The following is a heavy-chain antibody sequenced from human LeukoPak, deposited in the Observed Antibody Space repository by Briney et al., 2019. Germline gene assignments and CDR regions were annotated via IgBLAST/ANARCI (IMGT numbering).Heavy chain of an antibody. D-gene: IGHD5-12*01. Sequence: PGRSLRLSCAASGFTFDDYAMLWVRQAPGKGLEWVSGISWNSGSIGYADSVKGRFTISRDNAKDSLYLQMNSLRAEDTALYFCAKDASYDGSGYATWGQGTLVTVSS. CDR3: AKDASYDGSGYAT. CDR1: GFTFDDYA. V-gene: IGHV3-9*01. CDR2: ISWNSGSI. J-gene: IGHJ4*02.